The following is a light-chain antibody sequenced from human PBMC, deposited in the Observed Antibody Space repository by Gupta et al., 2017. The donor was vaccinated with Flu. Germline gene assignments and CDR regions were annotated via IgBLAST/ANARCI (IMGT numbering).Light chain of an antibody. J-gene: IGKJ1*01. CDR1: QSISNSY. Sequence: EIVLTQSPGTLSLSPGERASLSCSASQSISNSYFAWYQQKPGQSTRLLIYDASKRAAGVPDRFSASESGTDFTLTIGRLEPEDFAVYYCQQYGNSPWTFGQGTKVENK. CDR2: DAS. V-gene: IGKV3-20*01. CDR3: QQYGNSPWT.